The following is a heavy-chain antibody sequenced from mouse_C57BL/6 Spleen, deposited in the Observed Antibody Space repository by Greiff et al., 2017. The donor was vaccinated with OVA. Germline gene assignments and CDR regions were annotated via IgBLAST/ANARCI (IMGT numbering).Heavy chain of an antibody. CDR1: GFTFSDYY. CDR3: ARPPYGSSSAWFAY. J-gene: IGHJ3*01. CDR2: ISNGGGST. Sequence: EVKVEESGGGLVHPGGSLKLSCAASGFTFSDYYMYWVRQTPEKRLEWVAYISNGGGSTYYPDTVKGRFTISRDNAKNTLYLQMSRLKSEDTAMYYCARPPYGSSSAWFAYWGQGTLVTVSA. V-gene: IGHV5-12*01. D-gene: IGHD1-1*01.